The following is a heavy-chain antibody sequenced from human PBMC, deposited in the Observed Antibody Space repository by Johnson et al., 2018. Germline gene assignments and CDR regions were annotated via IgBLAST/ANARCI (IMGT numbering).Heavy chain of an antibody. CDR3: ARDVSSGWDAEYFQH. V-gene: IGHV3-7*01. Sequence: VQLGQSGGGLVQAGGSLRLSCAASGFTFSNYWMSWVRQAPGKGLEWVANIKQDGREKYYVDSVKGRLTIARDNAKNSLYRQMNSLRIEDTAVYYCARDVSSGWDAEYFQHWGQGTLVTVSS. J-gene: IGHJ1*01. CDR2: IKQDGREK. CDR1: GFTFSNYW. D-gene: IGHD6-19*01.